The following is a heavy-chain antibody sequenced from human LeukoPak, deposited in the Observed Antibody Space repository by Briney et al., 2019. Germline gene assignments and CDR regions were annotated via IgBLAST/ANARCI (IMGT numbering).Heavy chain of an antibody. CDR3: AAGGSGWHDY. Sequence: ASVKVSRKASGYSFTRNGFSWVRQAPGQGLEWMGWISAYNGNTNYAQNLQDRVTMTTDTSTSTAYMDLRSLRSDDTAVYYCAAGGSGWHDYWGQGTLVTVSS. J-gene: IGHJ4*02. V-gene: IGHV1-18*01. CDR1: GYSFTRNG. CDR2: ISAYNGNT. D-gene: IGHD6-19*01.